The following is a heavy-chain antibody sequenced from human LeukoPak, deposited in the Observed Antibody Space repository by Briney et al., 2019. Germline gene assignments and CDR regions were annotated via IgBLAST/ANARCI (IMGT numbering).Heavy chain of an antibody. D-gene: IGHD3-22*01. J-gene: IGHJ3*02. CDR2: IDHSGTT. CDR3: ARNYYDSSGTNAFDI. Sequence: SETLSLTCAVYGASFRNYYWSWIRQTPGKGLEWIGEIDHSGTTNYNPSLKSRVTISLDTSKNQFSLRLTSVSAADTAVYYCARNYYDSSGTNAFDIWGQGTMVTVSS. V-gene: IGHV4-34*01. CDR1: GASFRNYY.